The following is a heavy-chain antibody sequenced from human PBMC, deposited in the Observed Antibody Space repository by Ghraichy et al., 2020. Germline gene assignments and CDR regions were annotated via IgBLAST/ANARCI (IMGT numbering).Heavy chain of an antibody. D-gene: IGHD6-19*01. CDR2: IKQDGSEK. J-gene: IGHJ4*02. CDR1: GFTFSSYA. V-gene: IGHV3-7*01. CDR3: ARSVAGRAYFDY. Sequence: GGSLRLSCAASGFTFSSYAMSWVRQAPGKGLEWVANIKQDGSEKYYVDSVKGRFTISRDNAKNSLYLQMNSLRAEDTAVYYCARSVAGRAYFDYWGQGTLVTASS.